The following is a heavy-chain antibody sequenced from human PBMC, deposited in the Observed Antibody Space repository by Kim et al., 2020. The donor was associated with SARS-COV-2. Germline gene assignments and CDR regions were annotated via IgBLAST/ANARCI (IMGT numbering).Heavy chain of an antibody. CDR1: GGTFSSYA. D-gene: IGHD3-9*01. Sequence: SVKVSCKASGGTFSSYAISWVRQAPGQGLEWMGGIIPIFGTANYAQKFQGRVTITADESTSTAYMELSSLRSEDTAVYYCARVHSPNPYYDILTGYYQFDPWGQGTLVTVSS. V-gene: IGHV1-69*13. J-gene: IGHJ5*02. CDR2: IIPIFGTA. CDR3: ARVHSPNPYYDILTGYYQFDP.